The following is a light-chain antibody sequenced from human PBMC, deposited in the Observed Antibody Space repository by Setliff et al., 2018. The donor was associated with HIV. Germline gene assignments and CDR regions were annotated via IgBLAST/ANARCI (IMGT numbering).Light chain of an antibody. J-gene: IGLJ2*01. CDR3: SSYSNSSTLI. CDR1: SSDVGGYNF. V-gene: IGLV2-14*03. Sequence: QSALAQPASLSASPGQSITISCTGTSSDVGGYNFVSWYQQHPGKAPNLIIYDVRNRPSGISSRFSGSKSGSTASLTISGLQAEDEADYYCSSYSNSSTLIFGGGTK. CDR2: DVR.